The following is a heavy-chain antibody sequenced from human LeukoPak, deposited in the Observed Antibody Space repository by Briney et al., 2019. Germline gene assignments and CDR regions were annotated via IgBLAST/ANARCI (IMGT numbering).Heavy chain of an antibody. CDR2: ISGNGGST. J-gene: IGHJ4*02. D-gene: IGHD2-21*02. Sequence: GGSLRLSCAAPGFTFSSYSMTWVRQAPGKGLEWVSAISGNGGSTYYAGSVKGRFTISRDNSKNTLYLQMNSLRADDTAVYYCAKSHHVTAIDYWGQGPLVTVSS. CDR1: GFTFSSYS. V-gene: IGHV3-23*01. CDR3: AKSHHVTAIDY.